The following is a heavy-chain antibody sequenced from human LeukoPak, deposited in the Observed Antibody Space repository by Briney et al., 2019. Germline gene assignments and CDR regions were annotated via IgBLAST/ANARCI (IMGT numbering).Heavy chain of an antibody. CDR3: GRRSMLYSSGWSYNGFAP. CDR2: NYPGDSDT. J-gene: IGHJ5*02. Sequence: GESLKISCKGSGNSFTSYWIGWVRQMPGKGLEWMGINYPGDSDTRYSTSFQGPVTISAEKSISTAYLQWSSLKASVTARYYCGRRSMLYSSGWSYNGFAPWGQGALVTVSS. V-gene: IGHV5-51*01. D-gene: IGHD6-25*01. CDR1: GNSFTSYW.